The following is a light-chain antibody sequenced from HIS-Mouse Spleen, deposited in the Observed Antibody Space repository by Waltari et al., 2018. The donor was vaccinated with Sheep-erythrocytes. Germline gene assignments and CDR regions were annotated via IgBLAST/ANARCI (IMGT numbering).Light chain of an antibody. Sequence: AIRMTQSPSSLSASTGDRVTITCRASQGISSYLAWYQQKPGKAPKLLIYAASTLQSGGPSRFSGSGSRTDFTLTISCLQSEDFATYYCQQYCSYPLTFGGGTKVEIK. CDR1: QGISSY. CDR3: QQYCSYPLT. J-gene: IGKJ4*01. V-gene: IGKV1-8*01. CDR2: AAS.